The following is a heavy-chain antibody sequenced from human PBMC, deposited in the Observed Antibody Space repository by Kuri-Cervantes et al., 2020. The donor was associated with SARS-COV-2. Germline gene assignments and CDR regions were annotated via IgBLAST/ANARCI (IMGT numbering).Heavy chain of an antibody. D-gene: IGHD2-15*01. V-gene: IGHV3-13*01. Sequence: GGSLRLSCAAYGFSFSSYDMHWVRQATGKGLEWVSAIGTAGNTYYPGSVKGRFTISRENAKNSLYLQLNSLRAEDTAVYYCARGDLGYCIGGSCYNWFDPWGQGTLVTVSS. CDR1: GFSFSSYD. CDR3: ARGDLGYCIGGSCYNWFDP. CDR2: IGTAGNT. J-gene: IGHJ5*02.